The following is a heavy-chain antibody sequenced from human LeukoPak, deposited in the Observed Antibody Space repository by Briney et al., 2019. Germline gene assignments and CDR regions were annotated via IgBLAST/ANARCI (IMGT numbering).Heavy chain of an antibody. D-gene: IGHD5-18*01. Sequence: SVKVSCKASGYTFTGYYMHWVRQAPGQGLEWMGGIIPIFGTANYAQKFQGRVTITAGESTSTAYMELSSLRSEDTAVYYCARDGGYSYGYAFDYWGQGTLVTVSS. CDR2: IIPIFGTA. J-gene: IGHJ4*02. CDR3: ARDGGYSYGYAFDY. CDR1: GYTFTGYY. V-gene: IGHV1-69*13.